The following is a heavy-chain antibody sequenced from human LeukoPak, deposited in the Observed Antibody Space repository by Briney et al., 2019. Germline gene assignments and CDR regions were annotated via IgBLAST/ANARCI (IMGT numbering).Heavy chain of an antibody. CDR3: ARGYCSGGSCYGGY. J-gene: IGHJ4*02. V-gene: IGHV3-21*01. Sequence: GGSLRLSCAASGFTFSSYSMNWVRQAPGKGLEWVSSISSSSYIYYADSVKGRFTISRDNAKNSLYLQMNSLRAEDTAVYYCARGYCSGGSCYGGYWGQGTLVTVSS. CDR1: GFTFSSYS. CDR2: ISSSSYI. D-gene: IGHD2-15*01.